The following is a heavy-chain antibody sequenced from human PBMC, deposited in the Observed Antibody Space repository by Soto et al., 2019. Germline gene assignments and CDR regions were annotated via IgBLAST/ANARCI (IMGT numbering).Heavy chain of an antibody. CDR1: GFTFSSYW. Sequence: EVQLVESGGGLVQPGGSLRLSCAASGFTFSSYWMSWVRQAPGKGLEWVANIKQDGSEKYYVDSVKGRFTIARDNAKNSLYLQMNGLRAEDTAVYYCARDARSTGTSRSRYYYGMDVWCQGTTVTVSS. V-gene: IGHV3-7*03. CDR2: IKQDGSEK. D-gene: IGHD1-1*01. CDR3: ARDARSTGTSRSRYYYGMDV. J-gene: IGHJ6*02.